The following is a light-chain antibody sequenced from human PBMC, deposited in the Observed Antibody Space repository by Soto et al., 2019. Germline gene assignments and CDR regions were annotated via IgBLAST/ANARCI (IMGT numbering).Light chain of an antibody. Sequence: AIRMTQSPSSFSASTGDRVTITCRASQGISSYLAWYQQKPWKAPKLLIYAASTLQSGVPSRFSGSGSGTDFTLTISGLQADDFATDCCQQYYSYPRTFGQGTKVDIK. CDR2: AAS. CDR1: QGISSY. CDR3: QQYYSYPRT. V-gene: IGKV1-8*01. J-gene: IGKJ1*01.